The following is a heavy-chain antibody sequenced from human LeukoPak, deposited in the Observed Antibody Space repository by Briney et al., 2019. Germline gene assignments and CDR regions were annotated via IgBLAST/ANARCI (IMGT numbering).Heavy chain of an antibody. CDR1: GFTFSSYG. CDR3: AKDLGRCSSTSCARGIDY. J-gene: IGHJ4*02. Sequence: GSLRLSCAASGFTFSSYGMHWVRQAPGKGLEWVAVISYDGSNKYYADSVKGRFTISRDNSKNTLYLQMNSLRAEDTAVYYCAKDLGRCSSTSCARGIDYWGQGTLVTVSS. V-gene: IGHV3-30*18. CDR2: ISYDGSNK. D-gene: IGHD2-2*01.